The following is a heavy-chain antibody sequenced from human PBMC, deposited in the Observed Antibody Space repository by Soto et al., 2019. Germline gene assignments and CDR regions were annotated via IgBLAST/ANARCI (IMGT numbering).Heavy chain of an antibody. CDR3: ARDRTGYYYGSGSYYNVIYGMDV. CDR2: IYYSGST. CDR1: GGSISSGGYY. V-gene: IGHV4-31*03. D-gene: IGHD3-10*01. Sequence: KPSETLSLTCTVSGGSISSGGYYWSWIRQHPGKGLEWIGYIYYSGSTYYNPSLKSRVTISVDTSKDQFSLKLSSVTAADTAVYYCARDRTGYYYGSGSYYNVIYGMDVWGQGTTVTVSS. J-gene: IGHJ6*02.